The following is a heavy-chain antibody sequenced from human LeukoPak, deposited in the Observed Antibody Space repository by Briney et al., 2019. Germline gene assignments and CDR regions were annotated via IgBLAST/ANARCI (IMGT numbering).Heavy chain of an antibody. D-gene: IGHD6-13*01. CDR1: GYTFTAYY. J-gene: IGHJ4*02. V-gene: IGHV1-18*04. Sequence: ASVKVSCKASGYTFTAYYIHWVRQAPGQGLEWMGWISVRTGQTQFAQQFRDRFTMTTNTSTTTAFMELKSLRPDDTAVYYCVRDNSGLAGVSLDLWGQGTQVIVSS. CDR2: ISVRTGQT. CDR3: VRDNSGLAGVSLDL.